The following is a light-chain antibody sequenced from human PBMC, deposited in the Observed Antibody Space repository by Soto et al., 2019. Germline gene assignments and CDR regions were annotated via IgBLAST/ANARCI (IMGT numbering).Light chain of an antibody. CDR3: QQYSNWPRT. CDR1: QSISNN. V-gene: IGKV3-15*01. CDR2: GAS. J-gene: IGKJ1*01. Sequence: EIVMTQSPATLSVSPGERATLSCRAGQSISNNLAWYQQKPGQAPRLLSYGASTRATGIPARFTGSGSGTEFTLTISSLQSEDFAVYYCQQYSNWPRTFGQGTKVEIK.